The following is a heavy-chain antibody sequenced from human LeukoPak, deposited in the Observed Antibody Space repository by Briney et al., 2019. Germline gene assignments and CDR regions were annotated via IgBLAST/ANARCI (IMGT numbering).Heavy chain of an antibody. J-gene: IGHJ4*02. CDR2: IYYSGRT. D-gene: IGHD5-24*01. V-gene: IGHV4-31*03. Sequence: SQTLSLTCTVSGGSISSGGYYWHWIRQSPGKGLEWVGYIYYSGRTHYNPSLKSRFKIPVDTSKNQFSLLLNSVPAADTAGDYCARQDGYGLYFFDYGGQGTRVTVS. CDR3: ARQDGYGLYFFDY. CDR1: GGSISSGGYY.